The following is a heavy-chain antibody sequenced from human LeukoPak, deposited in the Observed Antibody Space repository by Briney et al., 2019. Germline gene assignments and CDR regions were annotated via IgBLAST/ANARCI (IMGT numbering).Heavy chain of an antibody. CDR2: IYYSGST. V-gene: IGHV4-39*01. J-gene: IGHJ5*02. Sequence: SETLSLTCTVSGGSISSSSYYWGWLRQPPGKGLEWIGSIYYSGSTYYNPSLKSRVTISVDTSKNQFSLKLSSVTAADTAVYYCASTYCSSTSCYGRPWFDPWGQGTLVTVSS. CDR3: ASTYCSSTSCYGRPWFDP. CDR1: GGSISSSSYY. D-gene: IGHD2-2*01.